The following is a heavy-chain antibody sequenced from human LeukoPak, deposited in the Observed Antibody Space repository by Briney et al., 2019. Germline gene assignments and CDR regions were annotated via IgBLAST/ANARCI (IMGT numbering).Heavy chain of an antibody. CDR3: TKDQAAASSRAFDI. Sequence: GRSLRLSCAASGFTFDDYAMHWVRQAPGKGLEWVSGNSWNSGDIDYADSVKGRFIISRDNAKNSLYLQMNSLRPEDTALYYCTKDQAAASSRAFDIWGQGTMVTVSS. CDR1: GFTFDDYA. V-gene: IGHV3-9*01. CDR2: NSWNSGDI. D-gene: IGHD6-13*01. J-gene: IGHJ3*02.